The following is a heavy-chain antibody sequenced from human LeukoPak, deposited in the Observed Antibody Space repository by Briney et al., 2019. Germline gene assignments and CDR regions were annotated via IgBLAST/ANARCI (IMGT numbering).Heavy chain of an antibody. CDR2: IRYDGSNK. V-gene: IGHV3-30*02. Sequence: GGSLRLSCAASGFTFTGHNMNWVRQAPGKGLEWVAFIRYDGSNKYYADSVKGRFTISRDNSKNTLYLQMNSLRAEDTAVYYCAKDRTGSSDYWGQGTLVTVSS. D-gene: IGHD1-26*01. CDR3: AKDRTGSSDY. CDR1: GFTFTGHN. J-gene: IGHJ4*02.